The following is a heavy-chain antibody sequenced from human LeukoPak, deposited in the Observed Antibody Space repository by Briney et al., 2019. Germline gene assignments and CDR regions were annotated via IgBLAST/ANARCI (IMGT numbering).Heavy chain of an antibody. V-gene: IGHV4-30-2*01. CDR2: IYHSGST. D-gene: IGHD6-19*01. CDR3: ARGRYSSGWFDY. J-gene: IGHJ4*02. CDR1: GGSISSGGYY. Sequence: PSETLSLTCTVSGGSISSGGYYWSWIRQPPGKGLEWIGYIYHSGSTYYNPSLKSRVTISVDTSKNQFSLKLSSVTAADTAVYYCARGRYSSGWFDYWGQGTLVTVSS.